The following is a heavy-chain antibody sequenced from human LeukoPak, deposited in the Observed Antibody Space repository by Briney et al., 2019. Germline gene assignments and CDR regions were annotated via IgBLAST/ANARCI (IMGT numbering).Heavy chain of an antibody. V-gene: IGHV3-7*03. J-gene: IGHJ1*01. CDR1: GFTFSSYW. CDR3: ATARYCSGGSCYSYEYFQH. D-gene: IGHD2-15*01. Sequence: GSLRLSCAASGFTFSSYWMSWVHQTPGKGLEWVANIKQDGSEKYYVDSVKGRSTISRDNAKNSLYLQMNSLRAEDTAVYYCATARYCSGGSCYSYEYFQHWAEGTLVTVSS. CDR2: IKQDGSEK.